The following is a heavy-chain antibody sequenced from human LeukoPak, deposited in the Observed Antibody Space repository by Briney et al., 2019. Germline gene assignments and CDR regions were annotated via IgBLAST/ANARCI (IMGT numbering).Heavy chain of an antibody. CDR1: GYTFTTHG. V-gene: IGHV1-18*01. CDR3: AKGDPGEYYFDY. J-gene: IGHJ4*02. D-gene: IGHD3-16*01. CDR2: INTYNGHT. Sequence: ASVKVSCKASGYTFTTHGISWVRQAPGQGLEWMGWINTYNGHTNYAQKLQGRVTMTTDTSTSTAYMELRSLRSDDTAVYYCAKGDPGEYYFDYWGQGTLVTVSS.